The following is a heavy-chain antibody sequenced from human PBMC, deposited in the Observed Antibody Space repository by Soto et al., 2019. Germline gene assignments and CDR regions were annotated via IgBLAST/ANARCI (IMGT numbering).Heavy chain of an antibody. Sequence: PSETLSLTCTVSGGSTSSYYWSWIWQPPGKGLEWIGYIYYSGSTNYNPSLKSRVTISVDTSKNQFSLRLSSVTAADTAVYYCARLNGWSYYYMEVWGKGTTVTVSS. CDR3: ARLNGWSYYYMEV. J-gene: IGHJ6*03. V-gene: IGHV4-59*08. CDR2: IYYSGST. D-gene: IGHD6-19*01. CDR1: GGSTSSYY.